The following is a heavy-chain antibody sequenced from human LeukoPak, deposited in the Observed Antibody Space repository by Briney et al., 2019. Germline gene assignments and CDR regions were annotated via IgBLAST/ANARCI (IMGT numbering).Heavy chain of an antibody. V-gene: IGHV3-30*03. CDR3: ARERDGYNDRTYFDY. D-gene: IGHD5-24*01. CDR2: ISYDGSNK. Sequence: HPGRSLRLSCAASGFTFSSYGMHWVRQAPGKGLEWVAVISYDGSNKYYADSVKGRFTISRDNSKNTLYLQMNSLRAEDTAVYYCARERDGYNDRTYFDYWGQGTLVTVSS. CDR1: GFTFSSYG. J-gene: IGHJ4*02.